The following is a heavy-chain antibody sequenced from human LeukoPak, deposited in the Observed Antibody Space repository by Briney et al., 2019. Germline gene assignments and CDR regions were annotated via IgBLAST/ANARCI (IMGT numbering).Heavy chain of an antibody. D-gene: IGHD2-15*01. V-gene: IGHV3-48*03. CDR2: ISSSGSTI. CDR3: ARGDCSGGSCYSSYYYYYMDV. CDR1: GFTFSSYE. Sequence: PGGSLRLSCAASGFTFSSYEMNWVRQAPGKGLEWVSYISSSGSTIYYADSVKGRFTISRDNAKNSLYLQMNSLRAEDTAVYYCARGDCSGGSCYSSYYYYYMDVWGKGTTVTISS. J-gene: IGHJ6*03.